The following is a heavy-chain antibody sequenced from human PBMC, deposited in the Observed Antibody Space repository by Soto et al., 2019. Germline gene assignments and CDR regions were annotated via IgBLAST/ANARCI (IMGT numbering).Heavy chain of an antibody. CDR1: GFTFSSYG. V-gene: IGHV3-30*18. J-gene: IGHJ6*02. Sequence: ESGGGVVQPGRSLRLSCAASGFTFSSYGMHWVRQAPGKGLEWVAVISYDGSNKYYADSVKGRFTISRDNSKNTLYLQMNSLRAEDTAVYYCAKDHPYCSSTSCYTYSFYYYYGMDVWGQGTTVTVSS. CDR3: AKDHPYCSSTSCYTYSFYYYYGMDV. D-gene: IGHD2-2*02. CDR2: ISYDGSNK.